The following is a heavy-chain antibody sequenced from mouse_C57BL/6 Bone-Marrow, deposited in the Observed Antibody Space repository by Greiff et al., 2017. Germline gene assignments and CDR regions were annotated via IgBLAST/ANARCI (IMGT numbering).Heavy chain of an antibody. J-gene: IGHJ4*01. V-gene: IGHV8-8*01. CDR3: ARIPIYYGNYVPYYYYAMAY. CDR1: GFSLSTFGMG. D-gene: IGHD2-1*01. CDR2: ICWDDDT. Sequence: SGPGILQPSQTLRLTCSFSGFSLSTFGMGVGWIRQPSGKGLEWLAHICWDDDTYYNPALKSPPTTSQDTSKNQVFLKIANVDTAETATYYCARIPIYYGNYVPYYYYAMAYWGQGTLVTVSA.